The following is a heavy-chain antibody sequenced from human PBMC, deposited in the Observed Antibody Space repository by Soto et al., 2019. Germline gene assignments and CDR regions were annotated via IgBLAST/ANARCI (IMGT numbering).Heavy chain of an antibody. CDR3: VTSYCSSSSCFYYFDY. D-gene: IGHD2-2*01. CDR1: GFTFSNAW. V-gene: IGHV3-15*01. CDR2: IKSKIDEGTTT. Sequence: EVQLVESGGGLVKPGGSLRLSCAASGFTFSNAWMNWVRQAPGKGLEWVGRIKSKIDEGTTTDYAAPVKGRFTISRDDSKNTLHLQMNSLKTEDTALYYCVTSYCSSSSCFYYFDYWGQGTLVSVSS. J-gene: IGHJ4*02.